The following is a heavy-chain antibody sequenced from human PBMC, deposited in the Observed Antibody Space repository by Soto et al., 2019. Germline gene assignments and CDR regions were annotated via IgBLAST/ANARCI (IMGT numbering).Heavy chain of an antibody. D-gene: IGHD3-10*01. V-gene: IGHV4-30-2*01. CDR1: GGSISSGGYS. Sequence: KPSETLSLTCAVSGGSISSGGYSWSWIRQPPGKGLEWIGYIYHSGSTYYNPSLKSRVTISVDRSKNQFSLKLSSVTAADTAVYYCARDQRRGVFDYWGQGTLVTVSS. CDR2: IYHSGST. J-gene: IGHJ4*02. CDR3: ARDQRRGVFDY.